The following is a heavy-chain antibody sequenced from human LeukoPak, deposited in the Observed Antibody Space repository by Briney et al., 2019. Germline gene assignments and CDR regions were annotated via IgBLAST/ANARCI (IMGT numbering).Heavy chain of an antibody. CDR1: GFTFSNYE. CDR2: ISSGGSTI. J-gene: IGHJ4*02. Sequence: GGSLRLSCAASGFTFSNYEMYWVRQAPGKGLEWVSYISSGGSTINYADSVKGRFTISRDNAKNSLYLKMNSLRAEDAAAYYCARGVVIVGIDYWGQGTLVTVSS. V-gene: IGHV3-48*03. CDR3: ARGVVIVGIDY. D-gene: IGHD3-3*01.